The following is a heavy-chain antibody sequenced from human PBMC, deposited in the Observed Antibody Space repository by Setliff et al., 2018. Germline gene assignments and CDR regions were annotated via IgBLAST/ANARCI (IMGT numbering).Heavy chain of an antibody. J-gene: IGHJ5*02. V-gene: IGHV3-21*01. Sequence: GGSLRLSCAASGFTFSSYSMNWVRQAPGKGLEWVSSISSSSSYIYYADSVKGRFTISRDNAKNSLYLQMNSLRAEDTAVYYCARDGYYNFWSGPSLAPNWFDPWGQGTLVTSPQ. CDR1: GFTFSSYS. CDR2: ISSSSSYI. CDR3: ARDGYYNFWSGPSLAPNWFDP. D-gene: IGHD3-3*01.